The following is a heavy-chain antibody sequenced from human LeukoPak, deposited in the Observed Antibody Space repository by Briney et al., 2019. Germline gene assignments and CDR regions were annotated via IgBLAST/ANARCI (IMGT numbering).Heavy chain of an antibody. CDR2: ITYDGSNK. D-gene: IGHD2-21*01. CDR3: AKDLDWDY. CDR1: GFTFSSYG. J-gene: IGHJ4*02. Sequence: GRSLRLFCAASGFTFSSYGMHWVRQAPGKGLEWVAVITYDGSNKYYADSVKGRITISRDNSKNTLYLQMNSLRAEDTAVYYCAKDLDWDYWGQGTLVTVSS. V-gene: IGHV3-30*18.